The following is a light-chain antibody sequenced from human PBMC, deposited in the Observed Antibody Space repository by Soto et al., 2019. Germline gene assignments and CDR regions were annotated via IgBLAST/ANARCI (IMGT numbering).Light chain of an antibody. CDR1: QSVNSNF. CDR2: GAS. CDR3: QQRSNWPIT. Sequence: EIVMTQSPGTLSLSPGERATLSCRASQSVNSNFLAWYQQKPGQAPRLLISGASNRATGIPDRFSGSGSGTDFTLTISRLEPEDFAVYYCQQRSNWPITFGQGTRLEIK. V-gene: IGKV3D-20*02. J-gene: IGKJ5*01.